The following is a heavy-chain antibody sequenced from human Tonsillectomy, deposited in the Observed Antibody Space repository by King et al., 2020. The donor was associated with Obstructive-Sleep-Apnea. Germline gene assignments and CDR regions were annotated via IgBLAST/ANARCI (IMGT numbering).Heavy chain of an antibody. D-gene: IGHD2-8*01. Sequence: QLKESGPGLVKPSETLSLTCTVSGGSISSSSYYWGWIRQPPGKGLEWIGSIYYSGSTYYNPSLKSRVTISVDTSKNQFSLKLSSVTAADTAVYYCAREGGPMVYAIRDYYYYYGMDVWGQGTTVTVSS. CDR2: IYYSGST. J-gene: IGHJ6*02. V-gene: IGHV4-39*07. CDR3: AREGGPMVYAIRDYYYYYGMDV. CDR1: GGSISSSSYY.